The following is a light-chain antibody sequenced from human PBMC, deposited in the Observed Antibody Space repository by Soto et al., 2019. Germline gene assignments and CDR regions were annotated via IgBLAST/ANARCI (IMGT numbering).Light chain of an antibody. Sequence: QAVVTQPPSVSAAPGQKATISCSGSSSNIGNNYVSWYQQLPGTAPKLLIYENDKRPSGIPDRFSGSKSGTSATLGITGLQTGDEADYYCGTWDGTPPNSEVLFGGGTKLTVL. V-gene: IGLV1-51*02. CDR3: GTWDGTPPNSEVL. J-gene: IGLJ2*01. CDR1: SSNIGNNY. CDR2: END.